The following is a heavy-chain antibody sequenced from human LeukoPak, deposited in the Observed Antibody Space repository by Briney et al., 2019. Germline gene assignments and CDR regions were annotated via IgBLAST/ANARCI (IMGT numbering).Heavy chain of an antibody. V-gene: IGHV3-48*01. CDR3: ARDAGNSGYGCDL. D-gene: IGHD5-12*01. CDR1: GFIFSQYS. Sequence: GGSLRLSCAASGFIFSQYSMNWVRQAPGKGLEWVSHLRSSSETFYADSVKGRFTISRDNARNLMCLQMNNLRGEDTAIYYCARDAGNSGYGCDLWGQGTLVTVSS. CDR2: LRSSSET. J-gene: IGHJ5*02.